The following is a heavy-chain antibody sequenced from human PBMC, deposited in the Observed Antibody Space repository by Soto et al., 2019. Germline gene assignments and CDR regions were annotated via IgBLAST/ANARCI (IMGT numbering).Heavy chain of an antibody. Sequence: GGSLRLSCAASGFTFSSYAMSWVRQAPGKGLEWVSAISGSGGSTYYADSVKGRFTISRDNSKNTLYLQMNSLRAEDTAVYYCAKAPYDFWSGYLNYYYYGMDVWDQGTTVTVSS. CDR2: ISGSGGST. CDR1: GFTFSSYA. V-gene: IGHV3-23*01. J-gene: IGHJ6*02. D-gene: IGHD3-3*01. CDR3: AKAPYDFWSGYLNYYYYGMDV.